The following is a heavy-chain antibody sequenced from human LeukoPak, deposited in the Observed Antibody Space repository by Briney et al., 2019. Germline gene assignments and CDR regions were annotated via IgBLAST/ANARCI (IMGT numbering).Heavy chain of an antibody. CDR1: GGSLSSYY. V-gene: IGHV4-59*12. CDR3: ARGTYYYYYYMDF. CDR2: IYYSGST. Sequence: SETLSLTCTVSGGSLSSYYWSWLRQPPGKGLEWIGYIYYSGSTNYKPSLKSRVTISVDTSKNQFSLKLSSVTAADTAVYYCARGTYYYYYYMDFWGKGTTVTVSS. J-gene: IGHJ6*03.